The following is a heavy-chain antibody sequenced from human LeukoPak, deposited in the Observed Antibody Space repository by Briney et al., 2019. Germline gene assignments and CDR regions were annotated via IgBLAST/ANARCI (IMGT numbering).Heavy chain of an antibody. V-gene: IGHV3-74*01. CDR3: VREYSSSGGRAFDI. Sequence: SGEPLRLSCAVSGFTFSSYWMHWVRQAPGKGLVWVSRIINDGSSTNPADSVKGRFTISRENTKNSLYLQMTSLRAEDTAVYYCVREYSSSGGRAFDIWGQGTMVTVSP. CDR2: IINDGSST. CDR1: GFTFSSYW. J-gene: IGHJ3*02. D-gene: IGHD6-6*01.